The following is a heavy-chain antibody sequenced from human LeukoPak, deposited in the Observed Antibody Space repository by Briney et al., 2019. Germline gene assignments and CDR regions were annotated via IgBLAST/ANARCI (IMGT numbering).Heavy chain of an antibody. CDR3: ASPLYGS. D-gene: IGHD4-17*01. V-gene: IGHV3-30-3*01. J-gene: IGHJ4*02. CDR1: GFTFSSYA. CDR2: ISYDGSNK. Sequence: GGSLRLSCAASGFTFSSYAMHWVRQAPGKGLEWVAVISYDGSNKYYADSVKGRFTISRDNSKNTLYLQMNSLRAEDTAVYYCASPLYGSWGQGTLVTVSS.